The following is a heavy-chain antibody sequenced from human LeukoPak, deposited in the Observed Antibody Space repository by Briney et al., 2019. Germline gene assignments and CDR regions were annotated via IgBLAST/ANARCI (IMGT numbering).Heavy chain of an antibody. CDR3: ARDEGSGSPNFDY. J-gene: IGHJ4*02. CDR2: INPNSGGT. Sequence: GASVKVSCKASGYTFTDYYMHWVRQAPGQGLEWMGWINPNSGGTNYAQKFQGRVTMTRDTSISTAYMELSRLRSDDTAVYYCARDEGSGSPNFDYWGQGTLVTVSS. CDR1: GYTFTDYY. V-gene: IGHV1-2*02. D-gene: IGHD3-10*01.